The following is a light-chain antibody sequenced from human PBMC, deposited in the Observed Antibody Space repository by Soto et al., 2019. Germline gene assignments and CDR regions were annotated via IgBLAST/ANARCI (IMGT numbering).Light chain of an antibody. V-gene: IGLV1-40*01. CDR1: SSNLGAGYD. J-gene: IGLJ3*02. CDR2: RNN. Sequence: QSVLTQPPSMSGAPGQRVTMSCTGSSSNLGAGYDVHWYQRLPGAAPKLLIQRNNERPSGVPDRFSGSKSGTSVSLAISGLRSEDEATYYCAAWDDTLDAQVFGGGTKLTVL. CDR3: AAWDDTLDAQV.